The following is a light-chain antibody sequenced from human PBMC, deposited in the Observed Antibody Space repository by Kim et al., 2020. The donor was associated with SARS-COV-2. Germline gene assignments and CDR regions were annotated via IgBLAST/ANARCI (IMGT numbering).Light chain of an antibody. CDR2: SAS. CDR1: HDISTW. V-gene: IGKV1-12*02. Sequence: AAVGDRVTITGRASHDISTWLAWYQQRPGTTPKLLIQSASRLHGGVPSRFTGSGSGTDFTLTINSLQPEDSAIYYCQQGNRFPFTFGPGTKVDIK. J-gene: IGKJ3*01. CDR3: QQGNRFPFT.